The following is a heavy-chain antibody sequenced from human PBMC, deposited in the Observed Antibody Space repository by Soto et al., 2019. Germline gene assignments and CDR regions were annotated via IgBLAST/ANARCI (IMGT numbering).Heavy chain of an antibody. J-gene: IGHJ4*02. V-gene: IGHV3-30*18. CDR1: GFTFSSYG. Sequence: QVQLVESGGGVVQPGRSLRLSCVASGFTFSSYGMHWVRQSPGKGLEWVAIISYDGSNTYYADSVKGRFTISRDNAKKTLYMQMNSLRAEDTSVYYCAKEGGLSGSYYISSSYYFDCWGQGTLVPVSS. CDR2: ISYDGSNT. CDR3: AKEGGLSGSYYISSSYYFDC. D-gene: IGHD1-26*01.